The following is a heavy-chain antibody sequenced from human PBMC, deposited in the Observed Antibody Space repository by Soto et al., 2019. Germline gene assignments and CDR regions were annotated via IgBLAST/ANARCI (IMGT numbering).Heavy chain of an antibody. CDR3: ARTGNYYGSGSYAFDI. V-gene: IGHV4-31*03. J-gene: IGHJ3*02. CDR2: IYYSGST. Sequence: SETLSLTCTVSGGSISSGGYYWSWIRQHPGKGLEWIGYIYYSGSTYYNPSLKSRVTISVDTSKNQISLKLSSVTAADTAVYYCARTGNYYGSGSYAFDIWGQGTMVTVSS. CDR1: GGSISSGGYY. D-gene: IGHD3-10*01.